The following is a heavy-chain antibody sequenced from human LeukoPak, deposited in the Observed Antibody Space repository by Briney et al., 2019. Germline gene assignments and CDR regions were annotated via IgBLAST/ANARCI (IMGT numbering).Heavy chain of an antibody. Sequence: GESLKISCQASGYTFTISWIGWVRQMPGKGLEWMGIIYPSDSDTRYSPSFQGQVTISADKSITTAFLQWSSVKASDTAMYYCALVSYSHYGLGFWGQGTLVTVSS. D-gene: IGHD4-11*01. CDR1: GYTFTISW. V-gene: IGHV5-51*01. CDR3: ALVSYSHYGLGF. CDR2: IYPSDSDT. J-gene: IGHJ4*02.